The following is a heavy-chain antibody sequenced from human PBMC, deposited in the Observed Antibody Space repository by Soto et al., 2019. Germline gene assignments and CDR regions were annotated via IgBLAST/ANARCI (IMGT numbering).Heavy chain of an antibody. V-gene: IGHV1-69*06. J-gene: IGHJ6*02. CDR2: IIPIFGTA. D-gene: IGHD3-10*01. CDR1: GGTFSSYS. Sequence: GASVKVSCKGSGGTFSSYSISWVRQAPGQGLEWMGGIIPIFGTANYAQKFQGRVTITADKSTSTAYMELSSLRSEDTAVYYCARTYMVRGVITADYYYYGMDVWGQGTTVTVSS. CDR3: ARTYMVRGVITADYYYYGMDV.